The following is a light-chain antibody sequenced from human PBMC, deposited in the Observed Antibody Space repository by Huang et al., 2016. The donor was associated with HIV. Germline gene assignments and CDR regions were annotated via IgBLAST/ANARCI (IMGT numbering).Light chain of an antibody. V-gene: IGKV4-1*01. J-gene: IGKJ3*01. Sequence: DIVMTQSPDSLAVSLGERATINCKSSQSVLYSSNNKKYLAWYQEKPGQPPKLLIYWASTRESGVPDRFSGSGSGIDFTLTISSLQAEDVAVYYCQQYYSTPPVTFGPGTKVDIK. CDR2: WAS. CDR1: QSVLYSSNNKKY. CDR3: QQYYSTPPVT.